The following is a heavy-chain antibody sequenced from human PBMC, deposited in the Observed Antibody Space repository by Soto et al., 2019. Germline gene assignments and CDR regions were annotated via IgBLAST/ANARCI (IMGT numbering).Heavy chain of an antibody. Sequence: SVKVSCEGSGPKVINYFLHSVRQAPGPGLEWLGKIDPSDNATSYAQKFQGRVTLTRDPSTNTVYVELSSLRSEDTAIYYFANNYYDSSGYLYWGQGTLVTASS. CDR3: ANNYYDSSGYLY. CDR1: GPKVINYF. D-gene: IGHD3-22*01. CDR2: IDPSDNAT. V-gene: IGHV1-46*01. J-gene: IGHJ4*02.